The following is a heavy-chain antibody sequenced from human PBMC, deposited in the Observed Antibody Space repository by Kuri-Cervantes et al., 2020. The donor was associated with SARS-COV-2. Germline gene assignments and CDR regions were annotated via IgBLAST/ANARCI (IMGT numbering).Heavy chain of an antibody. D-gene: IGHD4-17*01. CDR3: ARYTVTSYWYFDF. CDR1: GGSISSSSYY. Sequence: SETLSLTCTVSGGSISSSSYYWGWIRQPPGKGLEWIGSIYYSGSTNYNPSLKSRVTLSVDTSKKQFSLKLSSVTAADTAVYYCARYTVTSYWYFDFWGRGTLVTVSS. J-gene: IGHJ2*01. CDR2: IYYSGST. V-gene: IGHV4-39*07.